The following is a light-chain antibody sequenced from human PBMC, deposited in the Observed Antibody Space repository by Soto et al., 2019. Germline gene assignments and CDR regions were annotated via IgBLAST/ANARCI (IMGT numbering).Light chain of an antibody. V-gene: IGKV3-20*01. CDR3: KDYGTANQWT. J-gene: IGKJ1*01. CDR1: QNIRGNE. Sequence: EVVLTQSPGALSLSPGEGVTLSCRASQNIRGNELAWYRQKRGQAPRLLIYGGSSRTEGIPDQFSRRGTGTNFTSTISRLAPEDSGVYYCKDYGTANQWTVGQGTKLETK. CDR2: GGS.